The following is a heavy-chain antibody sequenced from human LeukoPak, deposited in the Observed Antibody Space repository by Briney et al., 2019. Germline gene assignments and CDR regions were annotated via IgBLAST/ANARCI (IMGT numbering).Heavy chain of an antibody. CDR2: ISSSSSTI. V-gene: IGHV3-48*04. D-gene: IGHD6-19*01. Sequence: PGGSLRLSCAASGFTFSSYSMNWVRQAPGKGLEWVSYISSSSSTIYYADSVKGRFTISRDNAKNSLYLQMNSLRAEDTAVYYCARDSIAVAGTEFDFWGQGTLVTVSS. J-gene: IGHJ4*02. CDR3: ARDSIAVAGTEFDF. CDR1: GFTFSSYS.